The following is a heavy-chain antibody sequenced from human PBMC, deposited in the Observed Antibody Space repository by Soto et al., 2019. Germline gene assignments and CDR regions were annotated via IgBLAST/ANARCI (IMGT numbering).Heavy chain of an antibody. CDR3: ARTPEIEAFTVGTREQNYYYGMDV. V-gene: IGHV4-59*01. J-gene: IGHJ6*02. D-gene: IGHD1-26*01. CDR2: IYYSGST. Sequence: SETLSLTCTVSGGSISSYYWSWIRQPPGKGLEWIGYIYYSGSTNYNPSLKSRVTISVDTSKNQFSLKLSSVTAADTAVYYCARTPEIEAFTVGTREQNYYYGMDVWGQGTTVTVSS. CDR1: GGSISSYY.